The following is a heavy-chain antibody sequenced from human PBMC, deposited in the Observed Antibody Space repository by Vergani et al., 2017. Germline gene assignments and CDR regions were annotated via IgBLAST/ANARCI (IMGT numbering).Heavy chain of an antibody. J-gene: IGHJ4*02. CDR3: TRGSSSEY. V-gene: IGHV1-46*03. CDR1: VYIFSSYY. D-gene: IGHD6-6*01. Sequence: QVQLVQSGAEVRKPGASAKVSCKASVYIFSSYYMSWVRQAPGQGLEWVGIINPSGGGASYAQKFQGRVTMTRDTSTNTFYMELSSLRSDDTAVYYCTRGSSSEYWGQGTLVTVSS. CDR2: INPSGGGA.